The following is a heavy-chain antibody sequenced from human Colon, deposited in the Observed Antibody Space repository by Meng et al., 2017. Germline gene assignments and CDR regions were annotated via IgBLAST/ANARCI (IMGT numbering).Heavy chain of an antibody. Sequence: SETLSLTCTVSRDSISSYYWNWIRQPPGKGLEWIGYIDYSGSTIYNSSLQSRITISVDTSKDQFSLKVRSVTAAETAIYFCARTMYREGGAFDVWGQGTMVTVSS. V-gene: IGHV4-59*01. CDR1: RDSISSYY. CDR3: ARTMYREGGAFDV. J-gene: IGHJ3*01. CDR2: IDYSGST. D-gene: IGHD3-10*01.